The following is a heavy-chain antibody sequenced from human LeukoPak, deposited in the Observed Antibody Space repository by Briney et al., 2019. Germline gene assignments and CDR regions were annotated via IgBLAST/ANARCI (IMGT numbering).Heavy chain of an antibody. J-gene: IGHJ2*01. CDR3: ARGKYYYGSGTYYTRSYDWYFDL. CDR1: GGSISSYY. V-gene: IGHV4-59*01. D-gene: IGHD3-10*01. Sequence: PSETLSLTCTVSGGSISSYYWSWIRQPPGKGLEWIGYIYYSGSTNYNPSLKSRVTISVDTSKKQFSLKLSSVTAADTAVYYCARGKYYYGSGTYYTRSYDWYFDLWGRGTLVTVSS. CDR2: IYYSGST.